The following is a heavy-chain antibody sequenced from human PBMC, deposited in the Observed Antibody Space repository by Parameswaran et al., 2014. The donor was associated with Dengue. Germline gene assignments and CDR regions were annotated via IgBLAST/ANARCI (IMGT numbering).Heavy chain of an antibody. CDR2: IIPIFGTA. CDR3: ARDVGGTDY. Sequence: WVRQAPGQGLEWMGGIIPIFGTANYAQKFQGRVTITADESTSTAYMELSSLRSEDTAVYYCARDVGGTDYWGQGTLVTVSS. J-gene: IGHJ4*02. D-gene: IGHD1-14*01. V-gene: IGHV1-69*01.